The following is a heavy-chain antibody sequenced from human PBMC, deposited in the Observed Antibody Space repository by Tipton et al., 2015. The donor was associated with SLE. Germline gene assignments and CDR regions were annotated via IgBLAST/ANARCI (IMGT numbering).Heavy chain of an antibody. CDR3: ARELQQLVAFDI. D-gene: IGHD6-6*01. J-gene: IGHJ3*02. CDR1: GGSISVSSYY. V-gene: IGHV4-31*03. Sequence: TLSLTCTVSGGSISVSSYYWGWIRQHPGKGLEWIGYIYYSGSTYYNPSLKSRVTISVDTSKNQFSLKLSSVTAADTAVYYCARELQQLVAFDIWGQGTMVTVSS. CDR2: IYYSGST.